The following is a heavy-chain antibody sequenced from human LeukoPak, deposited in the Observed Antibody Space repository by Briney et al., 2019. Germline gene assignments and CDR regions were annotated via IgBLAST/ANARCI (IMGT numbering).Heavy chain of an antibody. CDR3: AKDRVAVAGRTYYFDY. Sequence: GGSLRLSCAASGFTFSSYGMHWVRQAPGKGLEWVAVISYDGSNKYYADSVKGRFTTSRDNSKNTLYLQMNSLRAEDTAVYYCAKDRVAVAGRTYYFDYWGQGTLVTVSS. D-gene: IGHD6-19*01. CDR1: GFTFSSYG. V-gene: IGHV3-30*18. J-gene: IGHJ4*02. CDR2: ISYDGSNK.